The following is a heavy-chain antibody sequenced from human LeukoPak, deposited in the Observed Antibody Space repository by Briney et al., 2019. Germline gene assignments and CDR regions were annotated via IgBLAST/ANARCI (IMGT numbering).Heavy chain of an antibody. Sequence: GGSLRLSCAASGFTFSSYAMTWVRQAPGKGLEWVSSIDNSGTYIYYADSVKGRFTISRDNSKNSLYLQMNSLRAEDTAVYYCASANPILLDYYYYYYMDVWGKGTTVTVSS. J-gene: IGHJ6*03. CDR2: IDNSGTYI. V-gene: IGHV3-21*01. CDR1: GFTFSSYA. D-gene: IGHD3-3*01. CDR3: ASANPILLDYYYYYYMDV.